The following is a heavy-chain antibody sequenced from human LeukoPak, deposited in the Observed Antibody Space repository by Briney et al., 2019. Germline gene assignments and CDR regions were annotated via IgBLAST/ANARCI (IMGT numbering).Heavy chain of an antibody. CDR2: IYTSGRT. D-gene: IGHD3-22*01. CDR3: ARTTYYYDSSGPDAFDI. J-gene: IGHJ3*02. CDR1: GGSISSYY. V-gene: IGHV4-4*07. Sequence: SETLSLTCTVSGGSISSYYWSWIRQPAGKGLEWIGRIYTSGRTNYNPSLKSRVTMSVDTSKNQFSLKLSSVTAADTAVYYCARTTYYYDSSGPDAFDIWGQGTMVTVSS.